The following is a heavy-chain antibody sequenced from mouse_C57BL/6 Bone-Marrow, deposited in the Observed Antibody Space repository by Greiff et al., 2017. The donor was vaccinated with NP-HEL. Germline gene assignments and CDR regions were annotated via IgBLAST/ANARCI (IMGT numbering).Heavy chain of an antibody. J-gene: IGHJ4*01. D-gene: IGHD2-5*01. CDR2: IYPGNSGT. CDR3: TRYSNPYYAMDY. CDR1: GYTFTSYW. Sequence: VQLKQSGTVLARPGASVKMSCKTSGYTFTSYWMHWVKQRPGQGLEWIGAIYPGNSGTSYNQKFKGKAKLTAVTSASTAYMELSSLTNEYSAVYYCTRYSNPYYAMDYWGQGTSVTVSS. V-gene: IGHV1-5*01.